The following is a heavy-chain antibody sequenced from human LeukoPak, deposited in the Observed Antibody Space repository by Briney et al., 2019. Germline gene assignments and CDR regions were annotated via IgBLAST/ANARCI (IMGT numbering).Heavy chain of an antibody. V-gene: IGHV3-15*05. CDR2: IRSNAYGGTT. Sequence: GVALRLSCAASGFTFINAWMSWVRQAPGKGLEWVGRIRSNAYGGTTGYAAPVKGRFTISRDDSKNTLYLEMSSLKTEDSAVYYCTTTTWGYWGQGTLVTVSS. J-gene: IGHJ4*02. CDR3: TTTTWGY. D-gene: IGHD3-16*01. CDR1: GFTFINAW.